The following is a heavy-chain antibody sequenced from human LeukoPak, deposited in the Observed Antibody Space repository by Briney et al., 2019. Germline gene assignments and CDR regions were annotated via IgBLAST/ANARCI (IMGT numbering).Heavy chain of an antibody. CDR2: ISNSGST. Sequence: SETLSLTCTASGCSISSHYWTWIRQSPVKGLEWIGDISNSGSTSYNPSLKSRVTISIDTSKNQFSLKLSSVTAADTAVYYCGRDALVGYFSYYYMDVWGKGTTVTVSS. CDR3: GRDALVGYFSYYYMDV. J-gene: IGHJ6*03. V-gene: IGHV4-59*11. D-gene: IGHD2-15*01. CDR1: GCSISSHY.